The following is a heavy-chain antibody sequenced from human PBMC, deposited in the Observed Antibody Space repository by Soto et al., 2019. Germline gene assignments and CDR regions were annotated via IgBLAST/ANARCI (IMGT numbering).Heavy chain of an antibody. V-gene: IGHV4-59*01. D-gene: IGHD1-1*01. J-gene: IGHJ5*02. CDR1: GGSMSRYY. CDR2: IHYTGST. CDR3: ARDLTISSTDGPLDP. Sequence: SETLSLTCTVSGGSMSRYYWTWIRHPPGKGLEWIGNIHYTGSTNYNPSLKSRVTILLGTSTSQFSLKVSSVTAADTAVYYCARDLTISSTDGPLDPWGHGTLVTVSS.